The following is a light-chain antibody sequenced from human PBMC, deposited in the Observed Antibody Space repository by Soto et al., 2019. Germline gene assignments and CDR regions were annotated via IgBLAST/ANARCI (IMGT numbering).Light chain of an antibody. Sequence: EIVLTQSPGTLSLSPGERATLSCRASQSVSSSYSAWYQQKPGQAPRLLTYGASSRATGIPDRFSGSGSGTDFTLTISRLEPEDFAVYYCQQYGSSLRTFGQGTKVDIK. CDR3: QQYGSSLRT. CDR2: GAS. J-gene: IGKJ1*01. V-gene: IGKV3-20*01. CDR1: QSVSSSY.